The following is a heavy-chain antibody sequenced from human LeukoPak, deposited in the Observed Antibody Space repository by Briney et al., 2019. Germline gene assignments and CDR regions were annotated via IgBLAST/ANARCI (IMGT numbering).Heavy chain of an antibody. V-gene: IGHV4-34*01. D-gene: IGHD6-13*01. CDR2: INHSGST. J-gene: IGHJ5*02. Sequence: SETLSLTCAVYGGSFSGYYWSWIRQPPGKGLEWIGEINHSGSTNYNPSLKSRVTISVDTSKNQFSLKLSSVTAADTAVYYCARGKSAPGYSSSWTRWFDPWGQGTLVTVSS. CDR3: ARGKSAPGYSSSWTRWFDP. CDR1: GGSFSGYY.